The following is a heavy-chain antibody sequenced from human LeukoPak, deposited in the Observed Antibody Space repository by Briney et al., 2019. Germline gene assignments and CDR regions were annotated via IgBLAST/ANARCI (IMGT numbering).Heavy chain of an antibody. CDR1: GFTFSSYW. Sequence: GGSLRLSCAASGFTFSSYWMSWVRQAPGKGLEWVANIKQDGSEKYYVDSVKGRFTISRDNAKNSLYLQMNSLRAEDTAVYYCARVPGQWLIYFDYWGQGTLVTVSS. D-gene: IGHD6-19*01. V-gene: IGHV3-7*01. CDR2: IKQDGSEK. CDR3: ARVPGQWLIYFDY. J-gene: IGHJ4*02.